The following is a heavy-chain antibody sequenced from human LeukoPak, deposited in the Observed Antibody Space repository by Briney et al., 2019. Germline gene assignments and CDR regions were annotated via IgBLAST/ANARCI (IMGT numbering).Heavy chain of an antibody. V-gene: IGHV4-34*04. J-gene: IGHJ5*02. CDR1: GVSFSGYY. CDR3: ARGPTLVPRRWFDP. Sequence: SETLSLTCAVYGVSFSGYYWRWIRQPPGKGRERIVKINHSESTNDNPSLKSRATISVDTSKTQFSLRLRSVTAADTAVYYCARGPTLVPRRWFDPLGQGTLVTVSS. D-gene: IGHD6-13*01. CDR2: INHSEST.